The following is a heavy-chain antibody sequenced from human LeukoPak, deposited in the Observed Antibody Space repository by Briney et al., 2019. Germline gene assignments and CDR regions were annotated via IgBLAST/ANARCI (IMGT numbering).Heavy chain of an antibody. CDR1: GYTFTSYG. J-gene: IGHJ3*02. V-gene: IGHV1-8*03. CDR3: ARVGASGTTGNAFDI. D-gene: IGHD1-1*01. Sequence: ASVKVSCKASGYTFTSYGINWVRQATGQGLEWMGWMNPNSGNTGYAQKFQGRVTITRNTSISTAYMELSSLRSEDTAVYYCARVGASGTTGNAFDIWGQGTMVTVSS. CDR2: MNPNSGNT.